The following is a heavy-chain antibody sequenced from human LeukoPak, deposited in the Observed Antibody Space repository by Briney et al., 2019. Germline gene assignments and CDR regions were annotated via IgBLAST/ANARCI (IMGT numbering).Heavy chain of an antibody. CDR1: GGTFSSYA. CDR3: ARDRNTYSLEDYYMDV. D-gene: IGHD2/OR15-2a*01. V-gene: IGHV1-69*13. CDR2: IIPIFGTA. Sequence: SVKVSCKASGGTFSSYAISWVRQAPGQGLEWMGGIIPIFGTANYAQKFQGRVTITADESTSTAYMELSSLRSEDTAVYYCARDRNTYSLEDYYMDVWGKGTTVTVSS. J-gene: IGHJ6*03.